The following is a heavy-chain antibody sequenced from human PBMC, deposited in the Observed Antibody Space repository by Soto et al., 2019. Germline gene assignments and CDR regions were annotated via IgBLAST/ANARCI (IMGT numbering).Heavy chain of an antibody. D-gene: IGHD3-10*01. V-gene: IGHV1-2*04. J-gene: IGHJ4*02. CDR2: VNPISGGT. Sequence: QVQLVQSGAEVKKPGASVKVSCKASGYTFTGHYILWVRQAPGQGLEWMGWVNPISGGTIYAQKFLGWVTMTRDTSTSTAYLELRSLTSDATAVYYCARAKNFGSGELDYWGQETLVTVSS. CDR3: ARAKNFGSGELDY. CDR1: GYTFTGHY.